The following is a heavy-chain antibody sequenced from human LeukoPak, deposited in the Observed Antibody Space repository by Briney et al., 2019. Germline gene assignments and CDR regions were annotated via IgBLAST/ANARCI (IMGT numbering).Heavy chain of an antibody. Sequence: SETLSLTCSVSGYSIRSGYYWGWIRQPPGKGLEWIGSIYHSGSTYYNPSLKSRVTISLDTSKNQFSLKLSSVTAADTAVYSCARGAVAVPFDYWGQGTLVTASS. J-gene: IGHJ4*02. V-gene: IGHV4-38-2*02. CDR2: IYHSGST. CDR3: ARGAVAVPFDY. D-gene: IGHD6-19*01. CDR1: GYSIRSGYY.